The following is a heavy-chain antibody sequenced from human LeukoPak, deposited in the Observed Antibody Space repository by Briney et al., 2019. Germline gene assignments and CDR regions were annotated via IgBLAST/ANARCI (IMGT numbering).Heavy chain of an antibody. CDR2: IYSGGST. CDR3: ARRGSYYPFDY. Sequence: AGGSLRLSCAASGFTVSSNYMSWVRQAPGKGLEWVSVIYSGGSTYYADSVKGRFTISRDNSKNTLYLQMNNLRADDTAVYYCARRGSYYPFDYWGQGTLVTVSS. D-gene: IGHD1-26*01. J-gene: IGHJ4*02. V-gene: IGHV3-53*01. CDR1: GFTVSSNY.